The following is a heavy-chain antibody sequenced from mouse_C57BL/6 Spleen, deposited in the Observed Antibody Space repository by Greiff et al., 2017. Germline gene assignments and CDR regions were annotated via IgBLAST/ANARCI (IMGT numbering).Heavy chain of an antibody. CDR3: ARSYDYDD. V-gene: IGHV1-81*01. J-gene: IGHJ2*01. Sequence: QVQLKQSGAELARPGASVKLSCKASGYTFTSYGISWVKQRPGQGLEWIGEIYPRSGNTYYNEKFKGKATLTADKSSSTAYMELRSLTSEDSAVYFCARSYDYDDWGQGTTLTVSS. D-gene: IGHD2-4*01. CDR2: IYPRSGNT. CDR1: GYTFTSYG.